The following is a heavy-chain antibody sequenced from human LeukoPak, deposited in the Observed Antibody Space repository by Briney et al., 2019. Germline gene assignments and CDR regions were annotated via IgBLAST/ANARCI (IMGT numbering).Heavy chain of an antibody. CDR1: GFTFSSYV. CDR3: AKRGPAGAGKSPDYFEY. V-gene: IGHV3-23*01. D-gene: IGHD6-19*01. Sequence: GGSLRLSCAASGFTFSSYVMSWVRQAPGKGLEWVSAITGSGDSTYYADSVKGRFTISRDNSKNTLYLQMNSLRAEDTAVYYCAKRGPAGAGKSPDYFEYWGQGALVTVSS. CDR2: ITGSGDST. J-gene: IGHJ4*02.